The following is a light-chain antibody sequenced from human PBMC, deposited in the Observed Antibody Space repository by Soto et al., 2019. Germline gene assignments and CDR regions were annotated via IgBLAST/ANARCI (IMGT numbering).Light chain of an antibody. CDR2: EVS. CDR1: SSDVGGYNY. CDR3: PSYTSSSTVV. Sequence: QSALTQPASVSGSPGQSITISCTGTSSDVGGYNYVSWYQQHPGKAPKLMIYEVSNRPSGVSNRFSGSKSANTASLTISGLQAEEEADYYCPSYTSSSTVVFGGGSKLPVL. J-gene: IGLJ2*01. V-gene: IGLV2-14*01.